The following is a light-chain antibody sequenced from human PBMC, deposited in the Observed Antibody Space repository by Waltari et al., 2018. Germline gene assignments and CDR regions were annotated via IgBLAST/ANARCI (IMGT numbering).Light chain of an antibody. J-gene: IGLJ1*01. CDR2: DIS. CDR1: SRDIGGSKY. V-gene: IGLV2-14*03. CDR3: TSYTSSHGLV. Sequence: QSALTQPASVSGSPGQSITISCTGTSRDIGGSKYLSWYQQHPGKAPNVVIFDISYRPSGVSSRFSGSKSGNTASLTISGLQAEDEADYYCTSYTSSHGLVFGTGTKVTVL.